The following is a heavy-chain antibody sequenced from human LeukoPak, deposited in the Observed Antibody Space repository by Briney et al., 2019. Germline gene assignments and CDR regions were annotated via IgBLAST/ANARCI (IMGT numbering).Heavy chain of an antibody. CDR1: GYTFTGSY. J-gene: IGHJ4*02. Sequence: ASVKVSCKASGYTFTGSYIHWVRQAPGQGLEWMGWISAYNGNTNYAQKLQGRVTMTTDTSTSTAYMELRSLRSDDTAVYYCARALDDYYDSSGYYPYYFDYWGQGTLVTVSS. CDR2: ISAYNGNT. V-gene: IGHV1-18*04. CDR3: ARALDDYYDSSGYYPYYFDY. D-gene: IGHD3-22*01.